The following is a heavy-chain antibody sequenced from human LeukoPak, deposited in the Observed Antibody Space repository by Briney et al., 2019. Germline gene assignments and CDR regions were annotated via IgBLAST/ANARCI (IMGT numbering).Heavy chain of an antibody. D-gene: IGHD3-3*01. CDR1: GGSISSSSYY. CDR2: IYYSGST. Sequence: SETLSLTCTVSGGSISSSSYYWGWIRQPPGKGLEWIGSIYYSGSTYYNPSLKSRVTISVDTSKNQFSLKLSSVTAADTAVYYCARRILRFLEWLPFDPWGQGTLVTVSS. J-gene: IGHJ5*02. CDR3: ARRILRFLEWLPFDP. V-gene: IGHV4-39*01.